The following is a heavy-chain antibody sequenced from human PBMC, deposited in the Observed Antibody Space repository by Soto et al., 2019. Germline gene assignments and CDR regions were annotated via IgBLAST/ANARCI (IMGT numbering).Heavy chain of an antibody. V-gene: IGHV1-18*01. Sequence: ASVKVSCKASGYTFTSYGISWVRQAPGQGLEWMGWISAYNGNTNYAQKLQGRVTMTTDTSTSTAYMELRSLRSDDTAVYYCARDIVVVVAATPSYYYYGMEVWGQGTTVTVSS. D-gene: IGHD2-15*01. CDR1: GYTFTSYG. CDR2: ISAYNGNT. J-gene: IGHJ6*02. CDR3: ARDIVVVVAATPSYYYYGMEV.